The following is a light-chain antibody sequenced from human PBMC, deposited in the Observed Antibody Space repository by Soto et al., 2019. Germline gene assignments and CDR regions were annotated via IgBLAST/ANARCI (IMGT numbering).Light chain of an antibody. CDR1: SCDVGGYNY. CDR3: SSYTSSSTVV. V-gene: IGLV2-14*01. J-gene: IGLJ2*01. Sequence: QSALTQPASVSGSPGQSITISCTGSSCDVGGYNYVSWYQQHPGKAPKLMIYDVSNRPSGVSNRFSGSKSGNTASLTISGLQAEDEDDYYCSSYTSSSTVVFGGGTKLTVL. CDR2: DVS.